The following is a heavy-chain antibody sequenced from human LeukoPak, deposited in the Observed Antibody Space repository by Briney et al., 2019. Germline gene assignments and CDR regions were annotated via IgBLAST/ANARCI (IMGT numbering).Heavy chain of an antibody. CDR1: GYTFTGYY. V-gene: IGHV1-2*02. Sequence: GASVKVSRKASGYTFTGYYMHWVRQAPGQGLEWMGWINPNSGGTNYAQKFQGRVTMTRDTSISTAYMELSRLRSDDTAVYYCARDPPVIVGNYYFDYWGQGTLVTVSS. J-gene: IGHJ4*02. CDR2: INPNSGGT. CDR3: ARDPPVIVGNYYFDY. D-gene: IGHD2-21*01.